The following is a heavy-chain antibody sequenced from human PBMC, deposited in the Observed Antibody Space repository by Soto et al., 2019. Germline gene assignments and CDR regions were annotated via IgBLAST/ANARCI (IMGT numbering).Heavy chain of an antibody. Sequence: GGSLRLSCAASGFTLSSYAMSWVRQAPGKGLEWVSAISGSGASTYYADSVKGRFTISRDKSKNTLYLQMNSLRAEDTAVYYCAKHKGWNYDFWGQGTLVTVSS. J-gene: IGHJ4*02. CDR2: ISGSGAST. V-gene: IGHV3-23*01. CDR3: AKHKGWNYDF. D-gene: IGHD1-7*01. CDR1: GFTLSSYA.